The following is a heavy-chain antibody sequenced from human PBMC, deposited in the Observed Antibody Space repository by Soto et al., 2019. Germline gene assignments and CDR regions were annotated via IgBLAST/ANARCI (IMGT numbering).Heavy chain of an antibody. Sequence: QVQLQQWGAGLLKPSETLSLTCAVYGGSFSGYYWSWFRQPPGKGLEWIGEINHSGSTNYNPSLKSRVTISVDTSKNQFSLKLSSVTAADTAVYYCARGKYQGHFEYWGQGTLVTVSS. CDR2: INHSGST. D-gene: IGHD2-2*01. CDR1: GGSFSGYY. J-gene: IGHJ4*02. V-gene: IGHV4-34*01. CDR3: ARGKYQGHFEY.